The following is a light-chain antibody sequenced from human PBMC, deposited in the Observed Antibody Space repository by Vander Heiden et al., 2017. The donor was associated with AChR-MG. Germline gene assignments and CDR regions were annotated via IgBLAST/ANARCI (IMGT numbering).Light chain of an antibody. CDR1: STDGGSYNF. CDR2: EVN. J-gene: IGLJ1*01. V-gene: IGLV2-23*02. Sequence: QSALAPPASVSGSPGQSITLSCTGASTDGGSYNFVSWYQQHPGKAPKLMIFEVNRRPSGVSDRFSGSKSGSTASLTISGLQAEDEADYYCCAYAGTSASYVFGSGTKVTVL. CDR3: CAYAGTSASYV.